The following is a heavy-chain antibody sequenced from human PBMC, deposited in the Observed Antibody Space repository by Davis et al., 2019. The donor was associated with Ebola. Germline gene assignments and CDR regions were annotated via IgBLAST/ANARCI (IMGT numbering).Heavy chain of an antibody. CDR3: AKGQIDY. CDR2: IRSKANSYAT. J-gene: IGHJ4*02. Sequence: GGSLRLSCAASGFTFSGSAMHWVRQASGKGLEWVGRIRSKANSYATAYAASVKGRFTISRDDSKNTAYLQMNSLRAEDTAVYYCAKGQIDYWGQGTLVTVSS. V-gene: IGHV3-73*01. CDR1: GFTFSGSA.